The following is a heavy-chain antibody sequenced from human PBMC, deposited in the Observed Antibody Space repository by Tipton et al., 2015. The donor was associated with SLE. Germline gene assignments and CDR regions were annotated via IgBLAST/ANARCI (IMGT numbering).Heavy chain of an antibody. CDR1: GGSISSYY. V-gene: IGHV4-4*07. D-gene: IGHD6-13*01. J-gene: IGHJ3*02. CDR3: AGQQLPSVRAFDI. CDR2: IYTSGST. Sequence: TLSLTCTVSGGSISSYYWGWIRQPAGKGLEWIGLIYTSGSTNYNPSLKSRVTMSVDTSKNQFSLKLSSVTAADTAVYYCAGQQLPSVRAFDIWGQGTMVTVSS.